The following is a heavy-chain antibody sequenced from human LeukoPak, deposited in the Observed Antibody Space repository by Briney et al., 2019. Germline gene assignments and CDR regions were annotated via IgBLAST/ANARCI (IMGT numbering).Heavy chain of an antibody. CDR3: ARVVWFLDY. J-gene: IGHJ4*02. CDR2: INHSGST. V-gene: IGHV4-34*01. CDR1: GGSFSGCY. Sequence: SETLSLTCAVYGGSFSGCYWSWIRQPPGKGLEWIGEINHSGSTNYNPSLKSRVTISVDTSKNQFSLKLSSVTAADTAVYYCARVVWFLDYWGQGTLVTVSS. D-gene: IGHD3-3*01.